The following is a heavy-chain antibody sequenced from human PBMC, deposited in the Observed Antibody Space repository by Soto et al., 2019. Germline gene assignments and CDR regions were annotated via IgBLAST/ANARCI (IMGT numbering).Heavy chain of an antibody. CDR2: INPNSGGT. CDR1: GYTFTGYY. CDR3: ARVYYDFWSGYYYFYY. V-gene: IGHV1-2*04. D-gene: IGHD3-3*01. J-gene: IGHJ4*02. Sequence: ASVKVSCKASGYTFTGYYMHWVRQAPGQGLEWMGWINPNSGGTNYAQKFQGWVTMTRDTSISTAYMELSRLRSDDTAVYYCARVYYDFWSGYYYFYYWGQGTLVTVSS.